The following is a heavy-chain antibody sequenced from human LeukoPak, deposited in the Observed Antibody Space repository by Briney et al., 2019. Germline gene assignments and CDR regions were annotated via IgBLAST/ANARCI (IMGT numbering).Heavy chain of an antibody. CDR1: GGTFISYA. J-gene: IGHJ3*02. CDR2: IIPILGIA. Sequence: SVKVSCKASGGTFISYAISWVRQAPGQGLEWMGRIIPILGIANYAQKFQGRVTITADESTSTAYMEPSSLRSEDTAVFYCARDRVVGLGIDNAFDIWGHGTMVTVSS. D-gene: IGHD2-15*01. V-gene: IGHV1-69*04. CDR3: ARDRVVGLGIDNAFDI.